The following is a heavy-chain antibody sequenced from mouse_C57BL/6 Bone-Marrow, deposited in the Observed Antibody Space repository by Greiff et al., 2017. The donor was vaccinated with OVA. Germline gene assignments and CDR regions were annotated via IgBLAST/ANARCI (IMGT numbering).Heavy chain of an antibody. CDR2: ISSGSSTI. D-gene: IGHD1-1*01. Sequence: EVQLVESGGGLVKPGGSLKLSCAASGFTFSDYGMHWVRPAPAKGLEWVAYISSGSSTIYYADTVKGRFTISRDNAKNTLFLQMTSLRSEDTALYYGAKGGGSSLCWYCDVWGTGTTVTVSS. V-gene: IGHV5-17*01. CDR1: GFTFSDYG. CDR3: AKGGGSSLCWYCDV. J-gene: IGHJ1*03.